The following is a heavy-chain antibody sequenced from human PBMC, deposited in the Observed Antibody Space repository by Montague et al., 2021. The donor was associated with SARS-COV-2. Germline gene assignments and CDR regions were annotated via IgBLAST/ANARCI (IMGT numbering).Heavy chain of an antibody. V-gene: IGHV2-70*11. D-gene: IGHD3-10*01. CDR1: GFSLSTSGMC. CDR2: IDWDDDK. CDR3: ARMSVRGVIFDY. Sequence: PALVKPTQTLTLTCTFSGFSLSTSGMCVSWIRQPPGKALGWLARIDWDDDKYYSTSLKTRLTISKDTSKNQVVLTMTNMDPVDTATYYCARMSVRGVIFDYWGQGTLVTVSS. J-gene: IGHJ4*02.